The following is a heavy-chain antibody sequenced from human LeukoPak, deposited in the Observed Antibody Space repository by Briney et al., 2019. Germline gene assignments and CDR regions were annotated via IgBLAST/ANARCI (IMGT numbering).Heavy chain of an antibody. J-gene: IGHJ4*02. CDR1: GYTFTSYD. CDR3: ARFLVSSWTSDY. Sequence: ASVKVSCKASGYTFTSYDINWVRQATGQGLEWMGWMNPNSGNTGYAQKFQGRVTITTDESTSTAYMELSSLRSEDTAVYYCARFLVSSWTSDYWGQGTLVTVSS. D-gene: IGHD6-13*01. CDR2: MNPNSGNT. V-gene: IGHV1-8*03.